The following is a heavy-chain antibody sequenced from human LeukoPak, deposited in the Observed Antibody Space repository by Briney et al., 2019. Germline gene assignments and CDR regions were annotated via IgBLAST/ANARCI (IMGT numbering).Heavy chain of an antibody. Sequence: QAGGSLRLSCAASGFTFSSYAMNWVRQAPGKGLEWVSYISSSSSTIYYADSVKGRFTISRDNAKNSLYLQMNSLRAEDTAVYYCARDLRDWGQGTLVTVSS. J-gene: IGHJ4*02. CDR3: ARDLRD. CDR2: ISSSSSTI. V-gene: IGHV3-48*01. CDR1: GFTFSSYA.